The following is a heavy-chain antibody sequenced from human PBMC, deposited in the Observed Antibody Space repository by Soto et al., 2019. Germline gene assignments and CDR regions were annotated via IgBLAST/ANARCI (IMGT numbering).Heavy chain of an antibody. D-gene: IGHD1-26*01. Sequence: QVQLVQSGAEVKKPGASVKVSCKASGYTFTSYGISWVRQAPGQGLEWMGWISAYNGNTNYAQKLQGRVTMTTDTSTSTAYMERRSLRSDDTAVYYCARDRFDVGATNWFDPLGQGTLVTVSS. V-gene: IGHV1-18*01. CDR2: ISAYNGNT. CDR3: ARDRFDVGATNWFDP. J-gene: IGHJ5*02. CDR1: GYTFTSYG.